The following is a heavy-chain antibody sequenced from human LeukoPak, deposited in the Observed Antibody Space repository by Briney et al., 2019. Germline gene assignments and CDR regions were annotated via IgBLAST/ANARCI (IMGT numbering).Heavy chain of an antibody. J-gene: IGHJ5*02. CDR1: GGSFSGYY. CDR2: INHSGNT. CDR3: ARGPLRSGYYRPNWFDP. Sequence: PSETLSLTCAVYGGSFSGYYWSWIRQPPGKGLEWIGEINHSGNTNYNPSLKSRVTISVDTSKNQFSLKLSSVTAADTAVYYCARGPLRSGYYRPNWFDPWGQGTLVTVSS. V-gene: IGHV4-34*01. D-gene: IGHD3-3*01.